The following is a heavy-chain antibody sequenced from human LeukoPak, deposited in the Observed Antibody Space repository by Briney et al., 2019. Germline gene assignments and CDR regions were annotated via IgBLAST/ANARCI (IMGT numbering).Heavy chain of an antibody. Sequence: GGSLRLSCAASGFTSYTYWMSWVRQAPGKGLEWVANIKQDGSEKYYVDSVKGRFTIPRGNAKKSLYLQMNSLRAEDTAVYYCASGFLDDFWSGHFWGQGTLVTVSS. V-gene: IGHV3-7*01. D-gene: IGHD3-3*01. CDR3: ASGFLDDFWSGHF. J-gene: IGHJ4*02. CDR1: GFTSYTYW. CDR2: IKQDGSEK.